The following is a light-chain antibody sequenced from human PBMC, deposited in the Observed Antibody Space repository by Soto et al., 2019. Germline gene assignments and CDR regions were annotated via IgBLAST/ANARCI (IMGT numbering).Light chain of an antibody. CDR3: QQFNSYPMVT. Sequence: AIQLTQSPSSLSASVGDRVTITCRASQGISSALAWYQQKPGKAPKLLIYDASSLESGVPSRFSGSASSTDFPLTISTLPHEDFANYYCQQFNSYPMVTFCPGTTVDIK. V-gene: IGKV1-13*02. CDR2: DAS. J-gene: IGKJ3*01. CDR1: QGISSA.